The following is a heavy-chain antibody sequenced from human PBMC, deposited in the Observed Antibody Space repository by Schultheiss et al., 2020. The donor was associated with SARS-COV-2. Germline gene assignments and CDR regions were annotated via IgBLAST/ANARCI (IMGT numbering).Heavy chain of an antibody. CDR1: GFTFITQA. D-gene: IGHD6-13*01. J-gene: IGHJ6*02. V-gene: IGHV3-23*01. CDR2: ISGSGGST. Sequence: GGSLRLSCAASGFTFITQAMTWVRQAPGKGLEWVSAISGSGGSTYYADSVKGRFTISRDNSKNTLHLQMNSLRAEDTAVYYCARASSSWSEYYYYGMDVWGQGTTVTVSS. CDR3: ARASSSWSEYYYYGMDV.